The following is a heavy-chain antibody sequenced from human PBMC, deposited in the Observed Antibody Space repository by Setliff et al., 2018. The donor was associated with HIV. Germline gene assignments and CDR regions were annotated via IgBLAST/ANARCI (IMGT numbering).Heavy chain of an antibody. CDR1: GGSFSAYY. CDR3: ARDGPLEGSYRYYYYYMDV. V-gene: IGHV4-34*01. Sequence: PSETLSLTCAVYGGSFSAYYWSWIRQSPGKGLEWIGAINHGGSTNYNPSLKSRVTISVDTPKNQFSLKLSSVTAADTAVYYCARDGPLEGSYRYYYYYMDVWGKGTTVTVSS. CDR2: INHGGST. J-gene: IGHJ6*03. D-gene: IGHD3-10*01.